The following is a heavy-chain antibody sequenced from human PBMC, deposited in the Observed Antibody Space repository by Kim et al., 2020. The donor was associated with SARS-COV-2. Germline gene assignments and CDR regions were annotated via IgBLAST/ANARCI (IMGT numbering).Heavy chain of an antibody. Sequence: SADSVKGRFTISRDNAKNSLYLQMNSLRAEDTAVYYCARSIVVVPAAMGYWGQGTLVTVSS. J-gene: IGHJ4*02. V-gene: IGHV3-11*01. D-gene: IGHD2-2*01. CDR3: ARSIVVVPAAMGY.